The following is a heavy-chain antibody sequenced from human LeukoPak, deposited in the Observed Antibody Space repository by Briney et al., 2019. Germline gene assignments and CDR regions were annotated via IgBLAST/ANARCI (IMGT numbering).Heavy chain of an antibody. V-gene: IGHV3-23*01. Sequence: GGSLRLSCAGSGFIFSSYSMNWVRQAPGKGLEWVSNISGSGSGGSTYYADSVKGRFTISRDNSKNTLYLQMNSLRAEDTAVYYCAKSGYNRFDYWGQGTLVTVSS. J-gene: IGHJ4*02. D-gene: IGHD5-24*01. CDR1: GFIFSSYS. CDR3: AKSGYNRFDY. CDR2: ISGSGSGGST.